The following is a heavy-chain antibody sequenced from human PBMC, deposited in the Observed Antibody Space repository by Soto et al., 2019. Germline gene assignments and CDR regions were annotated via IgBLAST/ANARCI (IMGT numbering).Heavy chain of an antibody. CDR3: ARRYSSSWYRFYFDY. CDR1: GGSFSGYY. V-gene: IGHV4-34*01. Sequence: QVQLQQLGAGLLKPSETLSLTCAVYGGSFSGYYWSWIRQPPGKGLEWIGEINHSGSTNYNPSLKSRVTISVDTSKSQFSLKLSSVTAADTAVYYCARRYSSSWYRFYFDYWGQGTLVTDSS. D-gene: IGHD6-13*01. CDR2: INHSGST. J-gene: IGHJ4*02.